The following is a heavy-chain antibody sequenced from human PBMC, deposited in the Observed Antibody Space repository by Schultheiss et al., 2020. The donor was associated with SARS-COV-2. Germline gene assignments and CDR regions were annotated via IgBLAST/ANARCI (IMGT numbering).Heavy chain of an antibody. Sequence: SETLSLTCTVSGGSISSYYWSWIRQPPGQGLEWIGYIYYSGSTNYNPTLKSRVTISVDTSKNQFSVKLSSVTAADTAVCYCARRGTAGYSYGSYFDYWGQGTLVTVSS. CDR3: ARRGTAGYSYGSYFDY. D-gene: IGHD5-18*01. V-gene: IGHV4-59*08. CDR1: GGSISSYY. J-gene: IGHJ4*02. CDR2: IYYSGST.